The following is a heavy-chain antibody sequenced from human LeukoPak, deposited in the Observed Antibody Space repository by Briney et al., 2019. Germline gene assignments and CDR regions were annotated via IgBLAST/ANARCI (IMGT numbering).Heavy chain of an antibody. CDR1: GFTFSSYS. Sequence: GGSLRLSCAASGFTFSSYSMNWVRQAPGKGLEWVSSISSSSSYIYYADSVKGRFTISRDNAKNSLYLQMNSLRAEDTAVYYCARENYDSSGYVAPFDPWGQGTLVTVSS. J-gene: IGHJ5*02. V-gene: IGHV3-21*01. D-gene: IGHD3-22*01. CDR2: ISSSSSYI. CDR3: ARENYDSSGYVAPFDP.